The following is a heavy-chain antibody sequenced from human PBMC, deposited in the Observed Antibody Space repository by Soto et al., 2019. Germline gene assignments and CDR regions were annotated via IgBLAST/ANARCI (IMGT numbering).Heavy chain of an antibody. Sequence: QVQLVQSGAEVKKPGSSVKVSCKASGGTFSSYAISWVRQAPGQGLEWMGGIIPIFGTVNYAQKFQGRVTITADESTSTAYMELRSMRSEDTAVYYCANQKDSGWYDTCDTWGQGPLVTVSS. CDR3: ANQKDSGWYDTCDT. CDR2: IIPIFGTV. CDR1: GGTFSSYA. V-gene: IGHV1-69*01. J-gene: IGHJ5*02. D-gene: IGHD6-19*01.